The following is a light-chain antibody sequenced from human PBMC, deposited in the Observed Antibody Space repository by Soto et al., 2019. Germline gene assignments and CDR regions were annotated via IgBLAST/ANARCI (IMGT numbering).Light chain of an antibody. CDR2: GAA. CDR1: QSVSSSY. Sequence: EIGLTQSPGTLSLSPGERATLSCRASQSVSSSYLAWYQQKPGQAPRLLIYGAASRATGIPDWFSGSGSGTDFTLTISRLEPEDFAVYDCPQYGSSPYTFGLGTTLEIK. CDR3: PQYGSSPYT. J-gene: IGKJ2*01. V-gene: IGKV3-20*01.